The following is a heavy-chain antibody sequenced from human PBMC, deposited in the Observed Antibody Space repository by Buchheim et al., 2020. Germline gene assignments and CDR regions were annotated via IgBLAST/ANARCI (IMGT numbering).Heavy chain of an antibody. CDR3: AKGGYCSSSDCYRAYYYYNMDA. D-gene: IGHD2-2*01. J-gene: IGHJ6*02. V-gene: IGHV3-23*01. Sequence: EVQLLESGGGLVQPGGSLRLSCAASGFTFNNYAMNWVRQVPGKGLEWVSGIIGCGSRTYYADSVKGRLTISRDTSKGTLYLQMNSLRAEDTAVYYCAKGGYCSSSDCYRAYYYYNMDAWGQGTT. CDR1: GFTFNNYA. CDR2: IIGCGSRT.